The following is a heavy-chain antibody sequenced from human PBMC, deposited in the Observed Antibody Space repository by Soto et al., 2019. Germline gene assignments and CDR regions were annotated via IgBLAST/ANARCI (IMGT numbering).Heavy chain of an antibody. CDR1: GYTFTSYD. J-gene: IGHJ6*02. CDR3: ARVNFRFLEWFLQNDGMDV. Sequence: QVQLVQSGAEVKKPGASVKVSCKASGYTFTSYDINWVRQATGQGLEWMGWMNPNSGNTGYAQKVQGRVTMTRNTXXSXDXXELSSRRSEDTAVDDWARVNFRFLEWFLQNDGMDVWGQGTTVTVSS. CDR2: MNPNSGNT. V-gene: IGHV1-8*01. D-gene: IGHD3-3*01.